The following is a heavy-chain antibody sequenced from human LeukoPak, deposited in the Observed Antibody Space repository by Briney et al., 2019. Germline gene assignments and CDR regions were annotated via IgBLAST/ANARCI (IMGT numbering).Heavy chain of an antibody. J-gene: IGHJ3*02. V-gene: IGHV3-23*01. CDR1: GFTFTNYA. Sequence: GGSLRLSCAASGFTFTNYAMNWVRQAPGKGLEWVSTLSPSGADTYYADSVKGRFTISRDISKNTLYLQMNSQRAEDTAVYYCARRAYNWGAFDIWGQGTMVTVSS. CDR3: ARRAYNWGAFDI. D-gene: IGHD5-24*01. CDR2: LSPSGADT.